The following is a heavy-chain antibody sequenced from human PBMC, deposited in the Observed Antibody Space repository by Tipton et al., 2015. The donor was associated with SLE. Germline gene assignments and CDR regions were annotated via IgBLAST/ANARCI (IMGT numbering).Heavy chain of an antibody. J-gene: IGHJ5*02. D-gene: IGHD2-15*01. Sequence: TLSLTCAVYGGSFSGYYWSWIRQPPGKGLEWIGEVNHSGDTHYNPSLQSRLTISIDTSKNQFSLKLSSVTAADTAVYYCARDLPKRYCSCGTCYNNWFDPWGRGTLVTISS. CDR2: VNHSGDT. CDR1: GGSFSGYY. V-gene: IGHV4-34*01. CDR3: ARDLPKRYCSCGTCYNNWFDP.